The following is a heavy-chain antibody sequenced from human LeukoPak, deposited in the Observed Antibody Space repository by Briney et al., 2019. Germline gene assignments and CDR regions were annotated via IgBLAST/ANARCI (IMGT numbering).Heavy chain of an antibody. J-gene: IGHJ4*02. D-gene: IGHD1-26*01. CDR3: ARVGASTGAY. CDR2: INSEGSTT. CDR1: GFTFSSNW. Sequence: GGSLRLSCAASGFTFSSNWMQWVRQAPGKGLVRVSRINSEGSTTTYADSVKGRFTISRDNAKNTPYLQMNSLRPEDTAVYYCARVGASTGAYWGQGTLVTVSS. V-gene: IGHV3-74*03.